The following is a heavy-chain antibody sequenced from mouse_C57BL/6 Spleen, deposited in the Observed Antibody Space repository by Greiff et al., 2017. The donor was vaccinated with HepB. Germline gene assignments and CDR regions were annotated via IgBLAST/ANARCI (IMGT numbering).Heavy chain of an antibody. J-gene: IGHJ4*01. Sequence: QVQLQQPGAELVKPGASVKLSCKASGYTFTSYWMHWVKQRPGQGLEWIGMIHPNSGSTNYNEKFKSKATLTVDKSSSTAYMQLSSLTSEDSAVYYWARLGYYYGSSYCYAMDYWGQGTSVTVSS. V-gene: IGHV1-64*01. CDR2: IHPNSGST. CDR1: GYTFTSYW. D-gene: IGHD1-1*01. CDR3: ARLGYYYGSSYCYAMDY.